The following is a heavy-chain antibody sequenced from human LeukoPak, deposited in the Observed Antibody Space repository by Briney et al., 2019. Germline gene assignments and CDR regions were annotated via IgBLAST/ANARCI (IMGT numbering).Heavy chain of an antibody. J-gene: IGHJ4*02. Sequence: GGSLRLSCAASGFTFSNYWMHWVRQAPGKGLVWVSRINKDGSGTSYADPVKGRFTSSRDNAKNSLYLQMNSLRAEDTAVYYCARRDGPIDYWGQGTLVTVSS. D-gene: IGHD5-24*01. CDR3: ARRDGPIDY. V-gene: IGHV3-74*01. CDR2: INKDGSGT. CDR1: GFTFSNYW.